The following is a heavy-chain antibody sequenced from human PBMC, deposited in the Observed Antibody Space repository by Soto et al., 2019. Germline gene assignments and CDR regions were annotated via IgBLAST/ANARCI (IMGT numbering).Heavy chain of an antibody. CDR1: GGTFSSYA. V-gene: IGHV1-69*05. CDR3: ATPGGPDTGGYYYFDY. J-gene: IGHJ4*02. D-gene: IGHD3-22*01. Sequence: SVKVSCKASGGTFSSYAISWVRQAPGQGLEWMGGIIPIFGTANYAQKFQGRVTLTRDTSISTAYMELSSLKSDDTAVYYCATPGGPDTGGYYYFDYWGQGTLVTVSS. CDR2: IIPIFGTA.